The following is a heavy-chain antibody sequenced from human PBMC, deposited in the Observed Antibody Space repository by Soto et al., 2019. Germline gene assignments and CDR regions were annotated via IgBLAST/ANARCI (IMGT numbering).Heavy chain of an antibody. J-gene: IGHJ4*02. Sequence: QVQLVQSGAEVKKPGASVKVSCKASGYTFTSYAMHWVRQAPGQRLEWMGWINAGNGNTKYSQKFPGRVTITRDTSVSTAYMELSSLRSEDTAVYYCARGPGGPDGPGDYWGQGTLVTVSS. CDR1: GYTFTSYA. D-gene: IGHD2-15*01. V-gene: IGHV1-3*01. CDR3: ARGPGGPDGPGDY. CDR2: INAGNGNT.